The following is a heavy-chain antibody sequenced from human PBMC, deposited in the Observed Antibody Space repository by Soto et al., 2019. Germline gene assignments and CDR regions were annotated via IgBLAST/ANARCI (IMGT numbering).Heavy chain of an antibody. V-gene: IGHV1-3*01. CDR3: ARAVLGYYDILTAYYDY. D-gene: IGHD3-9*01. CDR1: GYTFTNYA. J-gene: IGHJ4*02. Sequence: ASVKVSCKASGYTFTNYAIHWVRQAPGQRLEWMGSINAGNGNTKYSQKFQGRVTITGDTSASTAYMELSSLRSEDTAVYYCARAVLGYYDILTAYYDYCGQATLVTVSS. CDR2: INAGNGNT.